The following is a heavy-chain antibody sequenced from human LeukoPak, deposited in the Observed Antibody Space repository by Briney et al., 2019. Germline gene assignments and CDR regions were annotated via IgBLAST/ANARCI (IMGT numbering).Heavy chain of an antibody. D-gene: IGHD3-10*01. V-gene: IGHV3-74*01. CDR2: INSDESDT. CDR3: ARDRGGSAFDI. CDR1: GFTFSTYW. J-gene: IGHJ3*02. Sequence: GGSLRLSCAASGFTFSTYWMHWVRQAPGKGLVWVSRINSDESDTTYADSVKGRFTISRDNAKNTLYLQMNSLRAEDTAVYHCARDRGGSAFDILGQGTMVTVSS.